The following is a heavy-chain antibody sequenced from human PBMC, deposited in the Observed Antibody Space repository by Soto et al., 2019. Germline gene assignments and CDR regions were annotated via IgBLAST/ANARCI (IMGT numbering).Heavy chain of an antibody. CDR1: GFTFSSYA. CDR2: ISTSGDST. D-gene: IGHD3-10*01. V-gene: IGHV3-23*01. J-gene: IGHJ2*01. CDR3: AKSPGAWYFDL. Sequence: GGSLILSCAASGFTFSSYAMSWVRQAPGQGLRWVSTISTSGDSTYYADSVRGRFTISRDNSKNTLSLQVNSLRAEDTAVYYCAKSPGAWYFDLWGRGTLVTVSS.